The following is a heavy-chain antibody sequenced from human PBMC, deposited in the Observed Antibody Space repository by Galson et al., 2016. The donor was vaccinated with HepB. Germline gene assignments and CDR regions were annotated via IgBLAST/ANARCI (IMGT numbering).Heavy chain of an antibody. J-gene: IGHJ4*02. Sequence: SLRLSCAASGFIFSSHWMSWLRQAPGKGLEWVANIKEDGSDKYYVDSVRGRFTISRDNAKNSLFLQMDSLRAEDTAVYYCARDPYGDDFFDYWGQGTLVTVSS. CDR2: IKEDGSDK. D-gene: IGHD4-17*01. CDR1: GFIFSSHW. V-gene: IGHV3-7*03. CDR3: ARDPYGDDFFDY.